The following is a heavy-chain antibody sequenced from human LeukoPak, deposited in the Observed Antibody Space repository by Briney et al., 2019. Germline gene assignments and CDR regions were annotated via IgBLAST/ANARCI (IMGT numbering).Heavy chain of an antibody. CDR2: IKTDGSFS. J-gene: IGHJ4*02. CDR3: VKDRTTVTLFDY. Sequence: GGSLRLSCAASGFTFNSYWMHWVRQAPGKGLVWVSRIKTDGSFSDYADAVKGRFTISRDNAKNTLYLQMNSLRAEDSAVYYCVKDRTTVTLFDYWGQGALVTVSS. D-gene: IGHD4-17*01. CDR1: GFTFNSYW. V-gene: IGHV3-74*01.